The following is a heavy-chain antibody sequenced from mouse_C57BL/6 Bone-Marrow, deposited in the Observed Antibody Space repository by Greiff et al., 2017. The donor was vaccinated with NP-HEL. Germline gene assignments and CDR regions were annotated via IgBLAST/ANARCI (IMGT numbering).Heavy chain of an antibody. CDR1: GFSLTSYG. CDR3: ARNTPHYYGSSYGGYFDV. J-gene: IGHJ1*03. Sequence: VKLVESGPGLVQPSQSLSITCTVSGFSLTSYGVHWVRQSPGKGLEWLGVIWSGGSTDYNAAFISRLSISKDNSKSQVFFKMNSLQADDTAIYYCARNTPHYYGSSYGGYFDVWGTGTTVTVSS. V-gene: IGHV2-2*01. D-gene: IGHD1-1*01. CDR2: IWSGGST.